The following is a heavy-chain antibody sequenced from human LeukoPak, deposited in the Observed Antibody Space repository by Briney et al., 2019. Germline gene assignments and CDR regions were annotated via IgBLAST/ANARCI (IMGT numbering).Heavy chain of an antibody. CDR1: GFTFSSYA. CDR2: ISGSGGST. V-gene: IGHV3-23*01. CDR3: AKDITMVRALYYYDY. D-gene: IGHD3-10*01. Sequence: GGSLRLSCAASGFTFSSYAMSWVRQAPGKGLEWVSAISGSGGSTYYADSVKGRFTISRDNSKNTLYLQMNSLRAEDTAVYYCAKDITMVRALYYYDYWSQGTLVTVSS. J-gene: IGHJ4*02.